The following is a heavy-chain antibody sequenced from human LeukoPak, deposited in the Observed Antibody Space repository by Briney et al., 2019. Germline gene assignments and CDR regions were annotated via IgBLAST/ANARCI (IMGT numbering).Heavy chain of an antibody. J-gene: IGHJ5*02. CDR1: GFTFSSYS. V-gene: IGHV3-21*01. CDR2: ISSSSSYI. D-gene: IGHD3-3*01. Sequence: GGSLRLSCAASGFTFSSYSMNWVRQAPGKGLEWVSSISSSSSYIYYADSVKGRFTISRDNAKNSLYLQMNSLRAEDTAVYYCARDAHDRWFDLWGQGTLVTVSS. CDR3: ARDAHDRWFDL.